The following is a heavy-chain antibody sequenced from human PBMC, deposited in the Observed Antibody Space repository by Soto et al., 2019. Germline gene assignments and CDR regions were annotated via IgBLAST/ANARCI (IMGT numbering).Heavy chain of an antibody. V-gene: IGHV4-30-4*01. CDR2: IYYSGST. D-gene: IGHD5-18*01. J-gene: IGHJ1*01. CDR1: GGSISSGDYY. Sequence: QVQLQESGPGLVKPSQTLSLTCTVSGGSISSGDYYWSWIRQPPGKGLEWIGYIYYSGSTYYNPSRRRRVTLSVDTSQTQFSLKLSSVTAADTAVYYCARGYSYGYRRGGYFPHWGQGTLVTVSS. CDR3: ARGYSYGYRRGGYFPH.